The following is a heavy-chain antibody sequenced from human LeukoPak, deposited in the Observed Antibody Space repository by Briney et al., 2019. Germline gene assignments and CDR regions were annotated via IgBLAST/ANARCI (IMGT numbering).Heavy chain of an antibody. Sequence: SETLSLTCAVYIETFSNYHWNWIRQTPGKGLEWIGEVNDSGGTNISPSLRCRVILSVDTSKNQFSLKLISVTVADTAVYYCARGQGATVPQVGKNWFDPWGQGTRVTVSS. J-gene: IGHJ5*02. D-gene: IGHD1-26*01. CDR1: IETFSNYH. V-gene: IGHV4-34*01. CDR2: VNDSGGT. CDR3: ARGQGATVPQVGKNWFDP.